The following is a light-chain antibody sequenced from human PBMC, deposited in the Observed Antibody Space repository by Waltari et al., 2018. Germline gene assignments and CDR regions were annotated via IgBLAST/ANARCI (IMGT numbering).Light chain of an antibody. Sequence: DIQMTQSPSSLSASVGDRVTITCQASQEISNYLNWYQQKLGKAPKLLIYDASNLETGVPSRFSGSGSGTDFTFSISSLQPEDIATYYCQQYEDLPLFGPGTKVEIK. V-gene: IGKV1-33*01. CDR1: QEISNY. J-gene: IGKJ3*01. CDR3: QQYEDLPL. CDR2: DAS.